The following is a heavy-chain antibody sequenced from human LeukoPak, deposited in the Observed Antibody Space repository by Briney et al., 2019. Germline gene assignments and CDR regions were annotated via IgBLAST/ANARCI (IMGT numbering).Heavy chain of an antibody. V-gene: IGHV4-61*02. CDR1: GGSISSGSYY. D-gene: IGHD3-10*01. Sequence: PSETLSLTCTVSGGSISSGSYYWSWIRQPAGKGLEWIGRIYTSGSTNYNPSLKSRVTISVDTSKNQFSLKLSSVTAADTAVYYCARESLGGLLWFGAALGYYMDVWGKGTTVTISS. CDR2: IYTSGST. CDR3: ARESLGGLLWFGAALGYYMDV. J-gene: IGHJ6*03.